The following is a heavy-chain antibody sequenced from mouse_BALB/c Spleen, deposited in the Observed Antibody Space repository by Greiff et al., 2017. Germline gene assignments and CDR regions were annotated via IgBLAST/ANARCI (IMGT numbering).Heavy chain of an antibody. D-gene: IGHD2-4*01. CDR2: IRNKANGYTT. CDR1: GFTFTDYY. V-gene: IGHV7-3*02. CDR3: ARDMITTGYFDY. Sequence: DVHLVESGGGLVQPGGSLRLSCATSGFTFTDYYMSWVRQPPGKALEWLGFIRNKANGYTTEYSASVKGRFTISRDNSQSILYLQMNTLRAEDSATYYCARDMITTGYFDYWGQGTTLTVSS. J-gene: IGHJ2*01.